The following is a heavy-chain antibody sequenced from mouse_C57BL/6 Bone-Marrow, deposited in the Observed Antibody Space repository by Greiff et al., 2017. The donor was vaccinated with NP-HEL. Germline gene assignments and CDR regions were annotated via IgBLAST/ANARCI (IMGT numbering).Heavy chain of an antibody. V-gene: IGHV1-42*01. J-gene: IGHJ2*01. CDR3: SRSLYYVNSVDY. CDR2: INPRTGGT. CDR1: GYSFTGYY. D-gene: IGHD2-1*01. Sequence: VQLQQSGPELVKPGASVKISCKASGYSFTGYYMNWVKQSPEKSLEWIGEINPRTGGTTYNQKFKAKATLTVDKSSSTAYMQLKSLTSEDSAVYYCSRSLYYVNSVDYWGQGTTLTVSS.